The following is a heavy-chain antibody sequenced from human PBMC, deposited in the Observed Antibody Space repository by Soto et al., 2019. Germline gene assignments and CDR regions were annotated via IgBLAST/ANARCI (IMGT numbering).Heavy chain of an antibody. V-gene: IGHV4-30-2*06. CDR1: GGSISSGGYS. Sequence: PSETLSLTCTVSGGSISSGGYSWTWIRQSPGKGLEWIGYTYQSGSAYYNPSLKSRVTISADRSKNQFSLNLTSVTAADTAVYYCARDYYGMDVWGHGTTVTVSS. J-gene: IGHJ6*02. CDR3: ARDYYGMDV. CDR2: TYQSGSA.